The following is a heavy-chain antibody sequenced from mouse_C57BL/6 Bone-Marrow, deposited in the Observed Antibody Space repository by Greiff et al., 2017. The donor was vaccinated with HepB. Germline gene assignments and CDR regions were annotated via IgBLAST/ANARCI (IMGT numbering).Heavy chain of an antibody. CDR2: IYPGSGST. Sequence: VQLQQPGAELVKPGASVKMSCKASGYTFTSYWITWVKQRPGQGLEWIGDIYPGSGSTNYNEKFKSKATLTLDTSSSTAYMQLSSLTSEDSAVYYCARVPLSTVVAPYAMDYWGQGTSVTVSS. CDR1: GYTFTSYW. V-gene: IGHV1-55*01. D-gene: IGHD1-1*01. CDR3: ARVPLSTVVAPYAMDY. J-gene: IGHJ4*01.